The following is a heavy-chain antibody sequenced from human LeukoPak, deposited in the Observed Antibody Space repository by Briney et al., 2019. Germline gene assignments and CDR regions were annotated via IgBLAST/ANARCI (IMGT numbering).Heavy chain of an antibody. CDR3: ARAPYISAASCPYGMDV. D-gene: IGHD2-2*01. J-gene: IGHJ6*02. Sequence: ASVKVSCKASGYTFTGYYMHWVRQAPGQGLEWMGWINPNSGGTNYAQRFQGRVTMTRDTSISTAYMELSRLRSDDTAVYYCARAPYISAASCPYGMDVWGQGTTVTVSS. V-gene: IGHV1-2*02. CDR2: INPNSGGT. CDR1: GYTFTGYY.